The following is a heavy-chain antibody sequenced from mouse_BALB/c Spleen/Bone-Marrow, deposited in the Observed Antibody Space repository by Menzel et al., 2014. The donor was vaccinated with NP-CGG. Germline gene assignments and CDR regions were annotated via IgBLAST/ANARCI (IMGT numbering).Heavy chain of an antibody. J-gene: IGHJ1*01. D-gene: IGHD2-14*01. CDR3: ASYRYAWYFDV. CDR1: GFNIKDTY. Sequence: EVQLQQSGAERVKPGASVKLSRTASGFNIKDTYMHWVKQRPEQGLEWIGRIDPANGNTKYDPKFQGKATITADTSSNTAYLQLSSLTSEDTAVYYCASYRYAWYFDVWGAGTTVTVSS. CDR2: IDPANGNT. V-gene: IGHV14-3*02.